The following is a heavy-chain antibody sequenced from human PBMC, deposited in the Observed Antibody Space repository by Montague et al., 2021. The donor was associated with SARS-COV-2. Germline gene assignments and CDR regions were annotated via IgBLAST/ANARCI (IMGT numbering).Heavy chain of an antibody. J-gene: IGHJ3*02. Sequence: SETLSLTCTVSGGSISSYYWSWIRQPPRKGLECIGYIYNSGSTNYNPSLKSRVTISVDTSKNQFSLKLSSVTAADTAVYYCARTYYDILTGYYNRGAFDIWGQGTMVTVSS. D-gene: IGHD3-9*01. CDR2: IYNSGST. CDR1: GGSISSYY. V-gene: IGHV4-59*08. CDR3: ARTYYDILTGYYNRGAFDI.